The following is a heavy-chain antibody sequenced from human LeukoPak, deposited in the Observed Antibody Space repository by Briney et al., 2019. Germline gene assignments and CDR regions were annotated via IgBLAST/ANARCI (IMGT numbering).Heavy chain of an antibody. D-gene: IGHD3-9*01. V-gene: IGHV4-59*01. Sequence: PSETRSLTCTVSGGPITTYYWSWIRQPPGKGLEWIGYISSIGGTNYNPSLKSRITISLDTSKNQFSLTVASVTTADTAVYYCARGADFDYRKVYYFDYWGQGALVSVSS. J-gene: IGHJ4*02. CDR1: GGPITTYY. CDR2: ISSIGGT. CDR3: ARGADFDYRKVYYFDY.